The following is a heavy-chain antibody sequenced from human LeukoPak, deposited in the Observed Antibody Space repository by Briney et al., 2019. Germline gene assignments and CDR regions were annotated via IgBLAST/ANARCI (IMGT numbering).Heavy chain of an antibody. Sequence: SETLSLTCTVSGGSISSSSYYWGWIRQPPGKGLEWIGSIYYSGSTYYNPSLKSRVTISVDTSKNQFSLKLSSVTAADTAVYYCARYAYSNWFDPWGQGTLVTVSS. CDR3: ARYAYSNWFDP. D-gene: IGHD1-26*01. V-gene: IGHV4-39*01. CDR1: GGSISSSSYY. CDR2: IYYSGST. J-gene: IGHJ5*02.